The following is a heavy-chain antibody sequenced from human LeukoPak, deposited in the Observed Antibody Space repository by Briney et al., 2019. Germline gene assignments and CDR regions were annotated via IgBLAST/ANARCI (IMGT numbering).Heavy chain of an antibody. D-gene: IGHD2-2*01. J-gene: IGHJ4*02. CDR2: IRYDGSNK. CDR1: GFTFSSYG. V-gene: IGHV3-30*02. Sequence: GGSLRLSCAASGFTFSSYGMHWVRQAPGKGLEWVAFIRYDGSNKYYADSVKGRFTISRDNSKNTLYLQMNSLRAEDTAVYYCAKEFQEVPAAMNYWGQGTLVTVSS. CDR3: AKEFQEVPAAMNY.